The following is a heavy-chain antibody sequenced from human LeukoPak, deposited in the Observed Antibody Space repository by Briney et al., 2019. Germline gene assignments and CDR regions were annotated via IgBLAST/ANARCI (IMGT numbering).Heavy chain of an antibody. CDR2: INPNSGRT. V-gene: IGHV1-2*06. CDR3: ARDRAAAADFDY. J-gene: IGHJ4*01. CDR1: GYTFTGYY. D-gene: IGHD6-13*01. Sequence: GASVKVSCMASGYTFTGYYMHWVRQAPGQGLEWMGRINPNSGRTNYAQKFQGRVTMTRDTSISTAYMELSRLRSDDTAVYYCARDRAAAADFDYWGQGTLVTVSS.